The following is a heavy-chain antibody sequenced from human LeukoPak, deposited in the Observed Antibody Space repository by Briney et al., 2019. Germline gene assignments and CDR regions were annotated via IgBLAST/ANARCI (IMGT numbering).Heavy chain of an antibody. Sequence: ASVKVSCKASGYTFTSYYMHWVRQAPGQGLEWMGVINPSGGSTSYAQKFQGRVTMTRDMSTSTVYMELSSLRSEDTAVYYCARDGGAYYDFWSGYYGYYYMDVWGKGTTVTVSS. CDR3: ARDGGAYYDFWSGYYGYYYMDV. J-gene: IGHJ6*03. CDR2: INPSGGST. D-gene: IGHD3-3*01. CDR1: GYTFTSYY. V-gene: IGHV1-46*01.